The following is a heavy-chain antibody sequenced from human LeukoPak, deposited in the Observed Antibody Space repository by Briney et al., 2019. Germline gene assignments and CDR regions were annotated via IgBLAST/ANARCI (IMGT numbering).Heavy chain of an antibody. D-gene: IGHD6-6*01. Sequence: ASVKVSCKASGYTFTGYYMHWVRQVPGQGLEWMGWINPNSGGTNYAQKFQGRVTMTRDTSISTAYMELSRLRSDDTAVYYCARETSTLEYSSYGAFHDWFDPWGQGTLVTVSS. V-gene: IGHV1-2*02. CDR2: INPNSGGT. CDR3: ARETSTLEYSSYGAFHDWFDP. J-gene: IGHJ5*02. CDR1: GYTFTGYY.